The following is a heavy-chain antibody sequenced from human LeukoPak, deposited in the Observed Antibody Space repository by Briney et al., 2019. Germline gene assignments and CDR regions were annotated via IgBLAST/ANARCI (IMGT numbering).Heavy chain of an antibody. CDR2: IYYSGST. V-gene: IGHV4-59*01. Sequence: PSETLSLTCTVSGGSLSSYYWSWIRQPPGKGLEWIGYIYYSGSTNYNPSLKSRVTISVDTSKNQFSLKLSSVTAADTAVYYCARGSRIAARSGYFDYWGQGTLVTVSS. J-gene: IGHJ4*02. CDR3: ARGSRIAARSGYFDY. CDR1: GGSLSSYY. D-gene: IGHD6-6*01.